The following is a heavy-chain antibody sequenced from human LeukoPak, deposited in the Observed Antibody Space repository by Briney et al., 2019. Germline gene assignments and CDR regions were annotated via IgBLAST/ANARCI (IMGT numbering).Heavy chain of an antibody. V-gene: IGHV4-59*01. Sequence: SETLSHTCTVSGGSISSYYWSWIRQPPGKGLEWIGYIYYSGSTNYNPSLKSRVTISVDTSKNQFSLKLSSVTAADTAVYYCARGGNMIVVATAFQHWGQGTLVTVSS. CDR1: GGSISSYY. CDR3: ARGGNMIVVATAFQH. D-gene: IGHD3-22*01. CDR2: IYYSGST. J-gene: IGHJ1*01.